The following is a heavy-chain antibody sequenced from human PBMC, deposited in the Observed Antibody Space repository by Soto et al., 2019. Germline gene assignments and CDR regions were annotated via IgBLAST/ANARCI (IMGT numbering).Heavy chain of an antibody. CDR1: GGTFSSYA. D-gene: IGHD4-17*01. CDR2: IIPIFGTA. J-gene: IGHJ5*02. V-gene: IGHV1-69*06. Sequence: QVQLVQSGAEVKKPGSSVKVSCKASGGTFSSYAISWVRQASGQGLEWMGGIIPIFGTANYAQKFQGRVTITADKSTSTAYMELSSLRSEDTAVYYCARDPTYGGNSDWFDPWGQGTLVTVSS. CDR3: ARDPTYGGNSDWFDP.